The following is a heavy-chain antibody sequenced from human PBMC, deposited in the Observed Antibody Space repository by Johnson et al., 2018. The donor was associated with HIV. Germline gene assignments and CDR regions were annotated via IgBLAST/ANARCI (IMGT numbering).Heavy chain of an antibody. Sequence: QVQLVESGGGVVQPGRSLRLSCAASGFTFSSYAVHWVRQAPGKGLEWVAVISYDGSNKYYADSVKGRFTISRDNSKNTLHLQMKSLSAEDTAVYYCARRGGGATTDAFDLWGQGTMVAVSS. D-gene: IGHD1-26*01. J-gene: IGHJ3*01. CDR2: ISYDGSNK. CDR3: ARRGGGATTDAFDL. CDR1: GFTFSSYA. V-gene: IGHV3-30-3*01.